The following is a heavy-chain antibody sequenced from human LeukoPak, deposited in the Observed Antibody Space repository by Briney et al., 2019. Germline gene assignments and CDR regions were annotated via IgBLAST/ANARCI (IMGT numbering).Heavy chain of an antibody. CDR2: ISYDGRNE. J-gene: IGHJ5*02. CDR3: ARNRWVSEWLLQDQENWFDP. CDR1: GFAFSTYN. D-gene: IGHD3-3*01. V-gene: IGHV3-30*04. Sequence: EAGGSLRLSCAASGFAFSTYNMHWVRQAPGKGPEWVAVISYDGRNENHAESVKGRFTISRDNSKSTLYLQMNSLRAEDTAVYYCARNRWVSEWLLQDQENWFDPWGQGTLVTVSS.